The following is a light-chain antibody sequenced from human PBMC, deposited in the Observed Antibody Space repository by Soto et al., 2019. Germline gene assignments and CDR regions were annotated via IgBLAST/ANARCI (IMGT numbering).Light chain of an antibody. Sequence: EIVLTQSPGTLSLSPGERATLSSRASQSVSNYLAWYQQKPGQAPRLLIYGASRRATVIPDRFSGSGSGTDFTLTISRLEPVDFAVYYCQQYGGSPQTFGQGTNVEIK. CDR3: QQYGGSPQT. CDR2: GAS. CDR1: QSVSNY. J-gene: IGKJ1*01. V-gene: IGKV3-20*01.